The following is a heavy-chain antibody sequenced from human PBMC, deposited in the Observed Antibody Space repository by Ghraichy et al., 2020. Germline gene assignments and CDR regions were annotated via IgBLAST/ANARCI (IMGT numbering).Heavy chain of an antibody. Sequence: GGSLRLSCAASGFTFSGYWMSWVRQAPGKGLEWVANIKKDGSEKYYVDSVKGRFTISRDNAKNSLYLQMNSLRAEDMAVYYCARDLGSGRYFDYWGQGTLVTVSS. D-gene: IGHD6-19*01. V-gene: IGHV3-7*01. CDR1: GFTFSGYW. CDR3: ARDLGSGRYFDY. CDR2: IKKDGSEK. J-gene: IGHJ4*02.